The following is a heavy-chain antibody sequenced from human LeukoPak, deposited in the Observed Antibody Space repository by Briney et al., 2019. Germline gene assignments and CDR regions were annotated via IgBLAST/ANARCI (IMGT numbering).Heavy chain of an antibody. J-gene: IGHJ4*02. V-gene: IGHV4-38-2*02. CDR2: ISHIGHT. CDR1: GYSINSGYY. Sequence: SETLSLTCTVSGYSINSGYYGCWMRQSPGKGLEWIGTISHIGHTFYNASVMSRATISLDTSKNQVSLRLSSVTAADTAVYYCTRSGMSYYFDYWGRGTLVSVSS. D-gene: IGHD3-3*01. CDR3: TRSGMSYYFDY.